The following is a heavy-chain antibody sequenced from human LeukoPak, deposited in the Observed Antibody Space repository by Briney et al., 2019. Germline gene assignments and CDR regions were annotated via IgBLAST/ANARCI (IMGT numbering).Heavy chain of an antibody. D-gene: IGHD3-3*01. Sequence: ASVKVSCKASGYTFTSYYMHWVRQAPGQGLEWMGIINPSGGGTSYAQKFQGRVTMTRDTSTSTVYMELSSLRSEDTAVYYCARVGFWSGYPGGRGMDVWGQGTTVTVSS. CDR1: GYTFTSYY. J-gene: IGHJ6*02. CDR3: ARVGFWSGYPGGRGMDV. CDR2: INPSGGGT. V-gene: IGHV1-46*01.